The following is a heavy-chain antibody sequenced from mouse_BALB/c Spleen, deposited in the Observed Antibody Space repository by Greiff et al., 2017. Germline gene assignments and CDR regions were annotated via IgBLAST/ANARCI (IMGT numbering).Heavy chain of an antibody. V-gene: IGHV5-17*02. CDR3: AGGGLLRHYFDY. D-gene: IGHD1-2*01. CDR2: ISSGSSII. CDR1: GFTFSSFG. Sequence: EVRLVESGGGLVQPGGSRKLSCAASGFTFSSFGMHWVRQAPEKGLEWVAYISSGSSIIYYADTVKGRFTITRDNPKNTLFLQMTSIRSEDTAMFYCAGGGLLRHYFDYWGQGTTLTVSS. J-gene: IGHJ2*01.